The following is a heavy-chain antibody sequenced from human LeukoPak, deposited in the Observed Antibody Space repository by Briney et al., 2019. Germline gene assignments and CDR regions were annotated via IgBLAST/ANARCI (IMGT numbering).Heavy chain of an antibody. Sequence: PGGSLRLSCAPSGFTFSSYAMNWVRQAPGKGLEWVSGIGVGGTTSHADSVKGRFTISRDTSKSTLSLQMNSLSAEDTAVYYCAKTQGYYDCWGQGTLVTVSS. CDR1: GFTFSSYA. J-gene: IGHJ4*02. V-gene: IGHV3-23*01. D-gene: IGHD3-22*01. CDR3: AKTQGYYDC. CDR2: IGVGGTT.